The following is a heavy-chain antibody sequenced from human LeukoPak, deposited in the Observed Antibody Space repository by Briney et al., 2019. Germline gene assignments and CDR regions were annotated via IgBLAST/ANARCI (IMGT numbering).Heavy chain of an antibody. J-gene: IGHJ6*03. CDR2: IIPIFGTA. CDR3: AREAGVPAAIPPYYYYMDV. Sequence: ASVTVSCTASGDTFSSYAISWVRQAPGQGPDWMGPIIPIFGTANYAQKLQGRATITTDESASTAYMELSSLRSEDTAVYYCAREAGVPAAIPPYYYYMDVWGKGTTVTVSS. D-gene: IGHD2-2*02. V-gene: IGHV1-69*05. CDR1: GDTFSSYA.